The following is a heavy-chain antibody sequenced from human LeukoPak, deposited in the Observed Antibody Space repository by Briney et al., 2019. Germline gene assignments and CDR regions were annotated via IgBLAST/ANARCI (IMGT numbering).Heavy chain of an antibody. CDR3: AKDRRNYYDSSGYPRGGYYYYYYGMDV. CDR2: ITDSGGSK. D-gene: IGHD3-22*01. J-gene: IGHJ6*02. CDR1: GFTFSTYA. Sequence: GGSLRLSCAASGFTFSTYAMSWVRQAPGKGLEWVSVITDSGGSKYYADSVKGRFTISRDNSKNTLYLQMSSLRAEDTAVYYCAKDRRNYYDSSGYPRGGYYYYYYGMDVWGQGTTVTVSS. V-gene: IGHV3-23*01.